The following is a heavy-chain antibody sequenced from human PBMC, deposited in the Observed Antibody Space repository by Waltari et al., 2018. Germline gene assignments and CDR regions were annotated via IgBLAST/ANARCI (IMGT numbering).Heavy chain of an antibody. CDR1: GGPFSSSA. CDR3: ARGKGTLQQHYYGMDV. Sequence: QVQLVQSGAEVKKPGSSVKVSCTASGGPFSSSASSWVRTSPGKGLEWMGGIIPIFGTANYAQKFQGRVTITADESTSTAYMELSSLRSEDTAVYYCARGKGTLQQHYYGMDVWGQGTTVTVSS. J-gene: IGHJ6*02. D-gene: IGHD6-13*01. CDR2: IIPIFGTA. V-gene: IGHV1-69*01.